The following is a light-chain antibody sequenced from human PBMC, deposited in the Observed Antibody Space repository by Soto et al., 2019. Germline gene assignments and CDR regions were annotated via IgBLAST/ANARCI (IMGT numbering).Light chain of an antibody. J-gene: IGLJ1*01. CDR3: SSCAGSNNYV. CDR1: STDVGGYPY. CDR2: EVS. Sequence: QSVLTQPPSASGSPGQSVTISCTGTSTDVGGYPYVSWYQQHPGKAPKVIIAEVSKRPSGVPDRFSGSKSGNTASLTVSGLQAEDEADYYCSSCAGSNNYVFGTGTKLTVL. V-gene: IGLV2-8*01.